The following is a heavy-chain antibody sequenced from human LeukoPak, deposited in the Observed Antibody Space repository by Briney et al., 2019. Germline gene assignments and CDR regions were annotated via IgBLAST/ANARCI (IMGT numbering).Heavy chain of an antibody. J-gene: IGHJ4*01. Sequence: ASVKVSCKASGFTFTSYYMHWVRQAPGQGLEWIGIINPSGGRTRYAQRSQGRVTMTRDTSTSTVYMELSSLRSEDTAVYYCARDVGITVVRGTFDYWGQGTLVTVSS. V-gene: IGHV1-46*01. CDR2: INPSGGRT. D-gene: IGHD3-10*01. CDR1: GFTFTSYY. CDR3: ARDVGITVVRGTFDY.